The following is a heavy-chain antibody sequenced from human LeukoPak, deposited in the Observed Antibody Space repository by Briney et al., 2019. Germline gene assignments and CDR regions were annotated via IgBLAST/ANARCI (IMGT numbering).Heavy chain of an antibody. CDR3: ARGPYCSSTSCYSPYYSYYMDV. J-gene: IGHJ6*03. Sequence: GESLKISCKGSGYSFTNYWIGWVRQLPGKGLEWMGIIYPGDSNTRYSPSFRGQFTISADKAITTAYLQWSSLKASDTAMYYCARGPYCSSTSCYSPYYSYYMDVWGKGTTVTVS. CDR2: IYPGDSNT. CDR1: GYSFTNYW. V-gene: IGHV5-51*01. D-gene: IGHD2-2*01.